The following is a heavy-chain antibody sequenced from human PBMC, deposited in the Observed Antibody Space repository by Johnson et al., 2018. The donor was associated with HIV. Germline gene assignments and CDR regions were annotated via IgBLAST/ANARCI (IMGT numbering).Heavy chain of an antibody. V-gene: IGHV3-66*01. J-gene: IGHJ3*02. CDR2: VYSGGST. D-gene: IGHD2-21*01. Sequence: VQLVESGGGLVQPGGSLRLSCAASGFTVSRNYMSWVRQAPGKGLEWVSVVYSGGSTYYADSVKGRFTVSRDNSKNTLDLQMNNLRTEDSGVYYCAKSYCPGCDGFDIWGQGTMVTVSS. CDR3: AKSYCPGCDGFDI. CDR1: GFTVSRNY.